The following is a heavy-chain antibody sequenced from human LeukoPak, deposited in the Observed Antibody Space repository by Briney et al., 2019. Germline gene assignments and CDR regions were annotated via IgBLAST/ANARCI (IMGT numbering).Heavy chain of an antibody. J-gene: IGHJ4*02. D-gene: IGHD3-22*01. CDR3: AKEVAPYYDSSGLNY. V-gene: IGHV3-33*06. CDR2: IWYDGSNK. Sequence: GGSLRLSCAASGFTFSSYGMHWVRQAPGKGLEWVAVIWYDGSNKYYADSVKGRFTISRDNSKNTLYLQMNSLRAEDTAVYYCAKEVAPYYDSSGLNYWGQGTLVTVSS. CDR1: GFTFSSYG.